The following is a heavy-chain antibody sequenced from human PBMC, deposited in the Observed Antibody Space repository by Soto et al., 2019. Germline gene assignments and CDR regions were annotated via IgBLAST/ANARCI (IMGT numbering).Heavy chain of an antibody. V-gene: IGHV1-3*01. Sequence: ASVKVSCKASGYTFTSYAMHWVRQAPGQRLEWMGWINAGNGNTKYSQKFQGRVTITRDTSASTAYMELSSLRSEDTAVYYCARDISIAWLGYYYYGMDVWGQGTTVTVS. CDR3: ARDISIAWLGYYYYGMDV. D-gene: IGHD6-6*01. J-gene: IGHJ6*02. CDR2: INAGNGNT. CDR1: GYTFTSYA.